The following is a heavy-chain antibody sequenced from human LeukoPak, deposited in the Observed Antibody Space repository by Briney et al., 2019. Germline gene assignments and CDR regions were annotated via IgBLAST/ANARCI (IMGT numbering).Heavy chain of an antibody. CDR1: GFSLSRYW. Sequence: GGSLRLSCAASGFSLSRYWMSWVRQAPGKALEWVANIKQDGSEKYYVDSVKGRFTISRDNAKNSLYLQMNSLRAEDTAVYYCARDSNYDYGDNADYWGQGTLVTVSS. J-gene: IGHJ4*02. CDR2: IKQDGSEK. V-gene: IGHV3-7*01. D-gene: IGHD4-17*01. CDR3: ARDSNYDYGDNADY.